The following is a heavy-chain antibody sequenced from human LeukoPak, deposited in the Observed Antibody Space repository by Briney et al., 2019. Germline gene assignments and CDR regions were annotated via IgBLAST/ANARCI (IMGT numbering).Heavy chain of an antibody. Sequence: SETLSLTCTVSGGSISSGGYYWSWIGQHPGKGLEWIGYIYYSGSTYYNPSLKSRVTISVDTSKNQFSLKLSSVTAADTAVYYCARGLVNLPPGDYWGQGSLVTVSS. D-gene: IGHD5-24*01. CDR1: GGSISSGGYY. V-gene: IGHV4-31*03. CDR2: IYYSGST. CDR3: ARGLVNLPPGDY. J-gene: IGHJ4*02.